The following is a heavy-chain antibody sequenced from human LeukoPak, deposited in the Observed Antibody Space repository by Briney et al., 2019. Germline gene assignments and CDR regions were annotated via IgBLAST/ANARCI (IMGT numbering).Heavy chain of an antibody. J-gene: IGHJ4*02. Sequence: GASVKVSCKASGYTFTSYGISWVRQAPGQGLEWMGWISVYNGNTNYAQRLQGRVTMTTDTSTSTAYMELRSLRSDDTAVYYCARDIVGFTTTASAGDYFDYWGQGTLVTVSS. CDR3: ARDIVGFTTTASAGDYFDY. D-gene: IGHD2-15*01. CDR1: GYTFTSYG. V-gene: IGHV1-18*01. CDR2: ISVYNGNT.